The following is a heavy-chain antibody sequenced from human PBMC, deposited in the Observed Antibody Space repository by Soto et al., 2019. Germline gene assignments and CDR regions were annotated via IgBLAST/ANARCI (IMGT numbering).Heavy chain of an antibody. Sequence: QVQLVESGGGVVQPGRSLRNSCAASGFTFSSYGMHWVRQAPGKGLEWVAVIWYDGSNKYYADSVKGRFTISRDNSKNTLYLQMNSLRAEDTAVYYCATVDTAFDYWGQGTLVTVSS. D-gene: IGHD5-18*01. V-gene: IGHV3-33*01. CDR3: ATVDTAFDY. CDR2: IWYDGSNK. CDR1: GFTFSSYG. J-gene: IGHJ4*02.